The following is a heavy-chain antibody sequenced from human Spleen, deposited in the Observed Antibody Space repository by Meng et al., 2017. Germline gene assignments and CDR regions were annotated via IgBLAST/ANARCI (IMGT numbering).Heavy chain of an antibody. CDR3: ARTPGIAVAGTGNWFDP. J-gene: IGHJ5*02. D-gene: IGHD6-19*01. CDR1: GGFINSYY. V-gene: IGHV4-59*12. Sequence: SETLSLTCTVSGGFINSYYWTWIRQSPGKGLEWIGSIYYSGSTYYNPSLKSRVTISVDTSKNQFSLKLSSVTAADTAVYYCARTPGIAVAGTGNWFDPWGQGTLVTVSS. CDR2: IYYSGST.